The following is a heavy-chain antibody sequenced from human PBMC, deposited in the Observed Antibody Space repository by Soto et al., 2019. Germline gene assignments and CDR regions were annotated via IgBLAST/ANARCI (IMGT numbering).Heavy chain of an antibody. CDR2: INAGNGNT. Sequence: ASVKVSCKASGYTFTSYAMHWVRQAPGQRLEWMGWINAGNGNTKYSQKFQGRVTITRDTSASTAYMELSSLRSEDTAVYYCARSPQEYHYDSSGSRVNYFDYWGQGTLVTVSS. J-gene: IGHJ4*02. D-gene: IGHD3-22*01. V-gene: IGHV1-3*01. CDR1: GYTFTSYA. CDR3: ARSPQEYHYDSSGSRVNYFDY.